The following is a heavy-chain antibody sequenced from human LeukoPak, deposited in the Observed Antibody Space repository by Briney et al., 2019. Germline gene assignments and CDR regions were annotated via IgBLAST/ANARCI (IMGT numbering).Heavy chain of an antibody. CDR3: ARGGLTIFGVVNYMDV. Sequence: GGSLRLPCAASGFTFSSYEMNWVRQAPGKGLEWVSSISRGGSPIFYADSVRGRFTTSRDNAKNSLYLQMNSLRAEDTALYYCARGGLTIFGVVNYMDVWGKGTTVTVSS. D-gene: IGHD3-3*01. V-gene: IGHV3-48*03. CDR2: ISRGGSPI. CDR1: GFTFSSYE. J-gene: IGHJ6*03.